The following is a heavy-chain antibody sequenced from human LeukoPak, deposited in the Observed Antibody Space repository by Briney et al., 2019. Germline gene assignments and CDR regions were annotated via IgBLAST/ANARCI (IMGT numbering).Heavy chain of an antibody. Sequence: GASVKVSCKASGYTFTGYYMHWVRQAPGQRLEWMGWINPNSGGTNYAQKFQGRVTMTRDTSISTAYMELSRLRSDDTAVYYCAREEHCSGGSCYAFDYWGQGTLVTVSS. CDR3: AREEHCSGGSCYAFDY. J-gene: IGHJ4*02. CDR1: GYTFTGYY. CDR2: INPNSGGT. D-gene: IGHD2-15*01. V-gene: IGHV1-2*02.